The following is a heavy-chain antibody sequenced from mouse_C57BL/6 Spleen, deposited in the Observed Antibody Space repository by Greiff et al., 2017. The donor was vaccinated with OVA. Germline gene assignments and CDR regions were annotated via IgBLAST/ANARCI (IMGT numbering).Heavy chain of an antibody. CDR3: ARSDYGSSSWFAY. J-gene: IGHJ3*01. CDR2: IYPGSGST. V-gene: IGHV1-55*01. Sequence: VQLQQPGAELVKPGASVQMSCKASGYTFTSYWITWVKQRPGQGLEWIGDIYPGSGSTNYNEKFKSKATLTVDTSSSTAYMQLSSLTSEDSAVYYCARSDYGSSSWFAYWGQGTLVTVSA. D-gene: IGHD1-1*01. CDR1: GYTFTSYW.